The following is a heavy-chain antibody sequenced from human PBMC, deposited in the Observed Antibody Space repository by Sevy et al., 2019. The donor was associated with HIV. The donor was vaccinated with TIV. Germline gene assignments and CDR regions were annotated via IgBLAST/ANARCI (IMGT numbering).Heavy chain of an antibody. CDR1: GFTFSSYS. CDR2: ISSSSSYM. J-gene: IGHJ4*02. CDR3: ARDEDSSGWYYYY. V-gene: IGHV3-21*01. Sequence: GGSLRLSCAASGFTFSSYSMNWVRQAPGKGLEWVSSISSSSSYMYYADSVKGRFTISRDNAKNSLYLQMNSLRAEDTAVYYCARDEDSSGWYYYYWGQGTLVTVSS. D-gene: IGHD6-19*01.